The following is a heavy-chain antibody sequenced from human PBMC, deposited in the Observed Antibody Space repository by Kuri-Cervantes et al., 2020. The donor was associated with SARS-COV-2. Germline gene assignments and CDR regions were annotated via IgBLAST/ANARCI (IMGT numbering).Heavy chain of an antibody. CDR3: ARDGTELDSYYYYMDV. CDR1: GYTLTELS. V-gene: IGHV1-24*01. CDR2: FDPEDGET. Sequence: ASVKVSCKVSGYTLTELSMHWVRQAPGKGLEWMGGFDPEDGETIYAQKFQGRVTMTEDTSTDTAYMELSSLRSEDTAVYYCARDGTELDSYYYYMDVWGKGTAVTVSS. J-gene: IGHJ6*03. D-gene: IGHD1-1*01.